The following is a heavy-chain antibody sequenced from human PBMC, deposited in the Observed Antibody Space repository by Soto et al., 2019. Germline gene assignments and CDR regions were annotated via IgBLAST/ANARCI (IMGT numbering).Heavy chain of an antibody. Sequence: SETLSLTCAVYGGSFSGYYWSWIRQPPVKGLEWLGEINHSGGTNYNPSLKRRVTISVDTSKNQFSLKLSSVTTADTAVFYCARLRWEQPWVFDYWGQGTLVTVSS. D-gene: IGHD1-26*01. V-gene: IGHV4-34*01. CDR2: INHSGGT. J-gene: IGHJ4*02. CDR3: ARLRWEQPWVFDY. CDR1: GGSFSGYY.